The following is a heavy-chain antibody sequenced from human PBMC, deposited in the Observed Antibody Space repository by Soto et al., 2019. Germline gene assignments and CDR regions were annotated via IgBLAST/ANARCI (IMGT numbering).Heavy chain of an antibody. Sequence: DVVLVNSGGGFVRPGESLRLSCGASGFRFTSFGMNWVRQGPGKGLEWLSYISGLSATTYYADSVRGRFTVSRDNDMNLVFLQLNNLGGVDTAVYYCTRGGAARPDYWGQGSRVVVSS. CDR3: TRGGAARPDY. J-gene: IGHJ4*02. V-gene: IGHV3-48*04. CDR1: GFRFTSFG. D-gene: IGHD2-15*01. CDR2: ISGLSATT.